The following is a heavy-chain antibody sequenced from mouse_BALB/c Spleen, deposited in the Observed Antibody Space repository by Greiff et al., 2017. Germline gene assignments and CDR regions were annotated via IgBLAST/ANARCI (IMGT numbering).Heavy chain of an antibody. CDR1: GFTFSDYY. CDR3: ARGSYRSPFAY. D-gene: IGHD2-14*01. J-gene: IGHJ3*01. CDR2: ISDGGSYT. Sequence: EVHLVESGGGLVKPGGSLKLSCAASGFTFSDYYMYWVRQTPEKRLEWVATISDGGSYTYYPDSVKGRFTISRDNAKNNLYLQMSSLKSEDTAMYYCARGSYRSPFAYWGQGTLVTVSA. V-gene: IGHV5-4*02.